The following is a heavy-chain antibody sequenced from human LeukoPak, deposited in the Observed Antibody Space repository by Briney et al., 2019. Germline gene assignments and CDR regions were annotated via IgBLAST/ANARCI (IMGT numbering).Heavy chain of an antibody. D-gene: IGHD5-18*01. CDR2: IWHDESNE. J-gene: IGHJ4*02. CDR3: ATGRGYSYGFFDY. Sequence: PGGSLRLSCATSGFTSTNYAMNWVRQAPGKGLEWVAVIWHDESNEFYVDSVKGRFTISRDNSKNTLYLQMNSLRAEDTAVYYCATGRGYSYGFFDYWGQGTLVTVSS. V-gene: IGHV3-33*08. CDR1: GFTSTNYA.